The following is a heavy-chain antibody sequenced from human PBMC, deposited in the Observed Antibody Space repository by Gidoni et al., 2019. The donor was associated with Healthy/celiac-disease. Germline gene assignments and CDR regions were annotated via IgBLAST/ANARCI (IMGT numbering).Heavy chain of an antibody. Sequence: QVQLVASGGGVVQPGRFLRLSCAASGFPFSSYAMHWVRQAPGKGLEWVAVISYDGSNKYYADSVKGRFTISRDNSKNTLYLQMNSLRAEDTAVYYCARAWSSSFHHEGDYWGQGTLVTVSS. CDR2: ISYDGSNK. V-gene: IGHV3-30-3*01. J-gene: IGHJ4*02. D-gene: IGHD6-6*01. CDR1: GFPFSSYA. CDR3: ARAWSSSFHHEGDY.